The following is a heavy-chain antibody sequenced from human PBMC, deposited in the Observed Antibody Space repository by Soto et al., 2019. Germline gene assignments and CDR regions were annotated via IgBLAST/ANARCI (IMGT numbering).Heavy chain of an antibody. J-gene: IGHJ6*03. CDR1: GYTLTELS. CDR3: ARSDCSSTSCYGGADYYYYMDV. Sequence: ASVKVSCKVSGYTLTELSMHWVRQAPGKGLEWMGGFDPEDGETIYSPSFQGHVTISADKSISTAYLQWSSLKASDTAMYYCARSDCSSTSCYGGADYYYYMDVWGKGTTVTVSS. D-gene: IGHD2-2*01. V-gene: IGHV1-24*01. CDR2: FDPEDGET.